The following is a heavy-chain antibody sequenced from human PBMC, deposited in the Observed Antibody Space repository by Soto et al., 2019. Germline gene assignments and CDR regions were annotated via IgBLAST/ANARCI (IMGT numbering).Heavy chain of an antibody. V-gene: IGHV1-46*01. D-gene: IGHD6-13*01. CDR3: ARDLAAGDY. CDR2: IKPASGST. J-gene: IGHJ4*02. CDR1: GYTFTHYY. Sequence: QVQLVQSGAEVKKPGASVKLSCRTSGYTFTHYYIHWVRQAPGQGLEWLAIIKPASGSTNYAQDFQSRVTLTMDTSTTTVYMELSGLRAEDTAIFYCARDLAAGDYWGQGTLVTVSS.